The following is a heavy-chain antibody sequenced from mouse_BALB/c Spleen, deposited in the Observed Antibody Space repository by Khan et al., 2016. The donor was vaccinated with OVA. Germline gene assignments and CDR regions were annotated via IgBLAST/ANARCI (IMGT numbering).Heavy chain of an antibody. Sequence: QVQLKESGPGLVAPSQSLSITFTVSGFSLTSSGVHWVRPPPGTGLELLVVIWAGGSTKYNSELMSRLSISKDNSKSQVFLKMNSLQTDDTAMYYCARLEDIWGQGTTLTVSS. V-gene: IGHV2-9*02. D-gene: IGHD1-3*01. J-gene: IGHJ2*01. CDR1: GFSLTSSG. CDR2: IWAGGST. CDR3: ARLEDI.